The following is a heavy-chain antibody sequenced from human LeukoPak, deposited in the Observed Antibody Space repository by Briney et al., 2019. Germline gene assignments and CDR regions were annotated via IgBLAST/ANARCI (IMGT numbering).Heavy chain of an antibody. J-gene: IGHJ4*02. CDR2: IYYSGST. Sequence: RPSETLSLTCTVSGGSISSHYWSWIRQPPGKGLEWIGYIYYSGSTTYNPSLKSRVTISVDTSKNQFSLKLTSVTAADTAMYYCARVTYLRGAGDYFDYWGQGTLVTVSS. D-gene: IGHD5/OR15-5a*01. V-gene: IGHV4-59*11. CDR3: ARVTYLRGAGDYFDY. CDR1: GGSISSHY.